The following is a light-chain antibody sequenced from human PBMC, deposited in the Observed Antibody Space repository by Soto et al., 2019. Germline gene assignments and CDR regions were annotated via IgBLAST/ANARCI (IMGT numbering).Light chain of an antibody. CDR2: DAF. CDR1: QSVSSY. CDR3: QQRSNWPRT. Sequence: EIVLTQSPATLSLSPGERATLSCRASQSVSSYLAWYQQKPGQAPRLLIYDAFNRATGILARFSGSGSGTDFTLTISNLEPEDFAVYYCQQRSNWPRTFGQGTKVEIK. V-gene: IGKV3-11*01. J-gene: IGKJ1*01.